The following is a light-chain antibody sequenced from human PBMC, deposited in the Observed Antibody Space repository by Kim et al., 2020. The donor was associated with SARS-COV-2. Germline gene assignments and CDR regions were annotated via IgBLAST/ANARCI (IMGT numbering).Light chain of an antibody. Sequence: VAWGQTGRITCQGDSLRSYYATWYQQKPGQAPILVIYGKNNRPSGMPDRFSGSSSGNTAALTITGTQAGEEADYYCNSRDSNDNVVFGGGTKLTVL. CDR3: NSRDSNDNVV. CDR2: GKN. CDR1: SLRSYY. V-gene: IGLV3-19*01. J-gene: IGLJ2*01.